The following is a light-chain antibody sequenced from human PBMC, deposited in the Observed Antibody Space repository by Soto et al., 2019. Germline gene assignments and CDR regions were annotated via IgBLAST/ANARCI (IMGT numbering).Light chain of an antibody. CDR1: SSDVGTYKY. Sequence: QSALTQPASVSASPGQSITISCTGTSSDVGTYKYVSWYQHHPGKAPKLMIYDVSNRPSGVSNRFSGSKSGNTASLIISGLQTEDEADYYCSSYTPSSTLVFGGGTKVTVL. CDR2: DVS. J-gene: IGLJ2*01. CDR3: SSYTPSSTLV. V-gene: IGLV2-14*03.